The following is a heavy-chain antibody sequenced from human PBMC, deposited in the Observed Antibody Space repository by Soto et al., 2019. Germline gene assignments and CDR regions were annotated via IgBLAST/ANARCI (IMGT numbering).Heavy chain of an antibody. CDR3: ARAIRYSSSWSGY. D-gene: IGHD6-13*01. CDR1: GGSFSGYY. Sequence: SETLSLTCAVYGGSFSGYYWSWIRQPPGKGLEWIGEINHSGSTNYNPSLKSRVTISVDTSKNQFSLKLSSVTAADTAVYYCARAIRYSSSWSGYWGQGTLVTVSS. V-gene: IGHV4-34*01. CDR2: INHSGST. J-gene: IGHJ4*02.